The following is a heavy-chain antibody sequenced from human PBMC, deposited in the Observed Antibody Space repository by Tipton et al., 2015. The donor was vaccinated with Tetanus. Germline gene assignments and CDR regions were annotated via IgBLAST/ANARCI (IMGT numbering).Heavy chain of an antibody. Sequence: GSLRLSCAGSGYSFSDYYMSWIRQAPGKGLEWVAYINGSGDFTSYADSVQGRFTISRDNAKNTLYLQMNSLRPEDTAVYYCARPQGPAAFDIWGQGTMVTVSS. CDR3: ARPQGPAAFDI. CDR1: GYSFSDYY. CDR2: INGSGDFT. V-gene: IGHV3-11*04. J-gene: IGHJ3*02.